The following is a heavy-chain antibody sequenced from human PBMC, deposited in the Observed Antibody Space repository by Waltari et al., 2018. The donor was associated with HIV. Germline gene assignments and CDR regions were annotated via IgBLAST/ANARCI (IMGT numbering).Heavy chain of an antibody. CDR3: ARDLGGFWYFDL. J-gene: IGHJ2*01. D-gene: IGHD3-16*01. CDR1: GSTFSILA. Sequence: EVQVLESGGGLVQPGGSLRLSRAASGSTFSILAMRWARQAPGEVLEFISGISAGGISTLYADSVKGRFTISRDNSNNTVYLQMSSLRGEDTAVYYCARDLGGFWYFDLWGRGTLVTVSS. V-gene: IGHV3-23*01. CDR2: ISAGGIST.